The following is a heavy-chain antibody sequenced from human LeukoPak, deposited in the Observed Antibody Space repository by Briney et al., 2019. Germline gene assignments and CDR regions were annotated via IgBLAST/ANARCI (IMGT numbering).Heavy chain of an antibody. J-gene: IGHJ3*02. Sequence: GGSLRLSCAASGFTFSDYYMSWIRQAPGKGLEWVSYISSSGSTIYYADSVKGRFTISRDNAKNSLYLQMNSLRAEDTAVYYCARPLVEVGATLLRWTAYAFDIWGQGTTVTVSS. CDR2: ISSSGSTI. CDR3: ARPLVEVGATLLRWTAYAFDI. D-gene: IGHD1-26*01. CDR1: GFTFSDYY. V-gene: IGHV3-11*01.